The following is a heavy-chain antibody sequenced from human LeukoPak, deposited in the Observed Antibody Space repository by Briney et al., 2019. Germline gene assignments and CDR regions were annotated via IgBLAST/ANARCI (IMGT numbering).Heavy chain of an antibody. Sequence: GGSLRLSCAASGFTFSSYSMNWVRQAPGKGLEWVSSISSSSNYIHYADSVKGRFTISRDNAKNSLYLQMNSLRAEDTAVYYCAKAKRVNWNYGGAFDIWGQGTMVTVSS. CDR2: ISSSSNYI. D-gene: IGHD1-7*01. J-gene: IGHJ3*02. V-gene: IGHV3-21*01. CDR1: GFTFSSYS. CDR3: AKAKRVNWNYGGAFDI.